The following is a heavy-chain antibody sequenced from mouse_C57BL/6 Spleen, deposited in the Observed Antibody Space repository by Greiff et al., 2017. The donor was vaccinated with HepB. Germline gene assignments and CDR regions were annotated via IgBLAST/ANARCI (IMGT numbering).Heavy chain of an antibody. V-gene: IGHV5-17*01. J-gene: IGHJ1*03. Sequence: EVQLQESGGGLVKPGGSLKLSCAASGFTFSDYGMHWVRQAPEKGLEWVAYISSGSSTIYYADTVKGRFTISRDNAKNTLFLQMTSLRSEDTAMYYCARPDYGSSYEYFDVWGTGTTVTVSS. CDR3: ARPDYGSSYEYFDV. CDR1: GFTFSDYG. CDR2: ISSGSSTI. D-gene: IGHD1-1*01.